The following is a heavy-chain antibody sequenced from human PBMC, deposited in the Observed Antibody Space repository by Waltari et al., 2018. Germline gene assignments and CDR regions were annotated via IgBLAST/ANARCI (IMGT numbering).Heavy chain of an antibody. CDR3: ARPGRLSFDL. D-gene: IGHD6-25*01. CDR2: IYTSGST. V-gene: IGHV4-61*09. CDR1: GGSISSGSYY. Sequence: QVQLQESGPGLVKPSQTLSLTCTVSGGSISSGSYYWSWIRQPAGKGLEWIGYIYTSGSTNYHPALKSRVTISVDTSKNHFSLKLSSVTAADTAVYYCARPGRLSFDLLGRGTLVIVSS. J-gene: IGHJ2*01.